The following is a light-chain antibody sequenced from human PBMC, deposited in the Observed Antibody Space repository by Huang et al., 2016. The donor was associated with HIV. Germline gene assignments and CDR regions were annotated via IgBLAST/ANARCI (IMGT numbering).Light chain of an antibody. CDR3: QQYFETPLT. V-gene: IGKV4-1*01. J-gene: IGKJ4*01. CDR2: WAS. CDR1: QTILYSSKNKNY. Sequence: DIVMTQSPDSLAVSLGERATVNCKSSQTILYSSKNKNYLAWYQQKQGQHPKLLIYWASTRESGVPDPFSGSGSGTDFTLTISSLQAEDVAVYYCQQYFETPLTFGGGTKVEIK.